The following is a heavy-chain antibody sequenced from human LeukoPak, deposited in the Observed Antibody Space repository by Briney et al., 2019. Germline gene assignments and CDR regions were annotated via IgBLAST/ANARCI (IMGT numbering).Heavy chain of an antibody. CDR2: ISWNSGSI. D-gene: IGHD2/OR15-2a*01. Sequence: GGSLRLSCAASGFTFDDYAMHWVRQAPGKGLEWVSGISWNSGSIGYADSVKGRFIISRDNAKNSLYLQMNSLRAEDTALYYCARIQNRYYYGMDVWGQGTTVTVSS. CDR1: GFTFDDYA. CDR3: ARIQNRYYYGMDV. V-gene: IGHV3-9*01. J-gene: IGHJ6*02.